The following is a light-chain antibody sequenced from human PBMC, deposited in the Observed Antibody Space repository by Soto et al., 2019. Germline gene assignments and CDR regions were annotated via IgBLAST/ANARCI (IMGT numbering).Light chain of an antibody. CDR1: TGAVTSGHY. V-gene: IGLV7-46*01. CDR2: DTS. CDR3: LRSYSAARVV. Sequence: QAVVTQEPSLTVSPGGTVTLTCGSSTGAVTSGHYPFWFQQKPGQAPRTLIYDTSKKHSWTPARFSASLLGGKAALTLSGAQPEDEAEYYCLRSYSAARVVFGGGTKLTVL. J-gene: IGLJ2*01.